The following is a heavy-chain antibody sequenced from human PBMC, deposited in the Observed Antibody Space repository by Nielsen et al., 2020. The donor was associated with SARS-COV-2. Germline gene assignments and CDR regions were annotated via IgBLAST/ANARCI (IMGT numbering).Heavy chain of an antibody. V-gene: IGHV3-13*04. Sequence: GGSLRLSCEASGFPFSRYDMYWVRQVPGRSLEWVSTIASAGDTFYPDSVKGRFSVSRENAKNSLYLQMNSLRAEDTALYHCARGWLQLESLGYWGQGTLVTVSS. CDR1: GFPFSRYD. J-gene: IGHJ4*02. CDR3: ARGWLQLESLGY. D-gene: IGHD5-24*01. CDR2: IASAGDT.